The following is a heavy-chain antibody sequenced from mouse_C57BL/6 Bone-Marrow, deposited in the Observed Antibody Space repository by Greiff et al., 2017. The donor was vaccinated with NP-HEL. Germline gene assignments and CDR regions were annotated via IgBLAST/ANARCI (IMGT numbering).Heavy chain of an antibody. CDR2: IDPENGDT. Sequence: EVQRVESGAELVRPGASVKLSCTASGFNIKDDYMHWVKQRPEQGLEWIGWIDPENGDTEYASKFQGKATITADPSSNTAYLQLSSLTSEDTAVYYCTNWYYAMDYWGQGTSVTVSS. J-gene: IGHJ4*01. CDR3: TNWYYAMDY. CDR1: GFNIKDDY. D-gene: IGHD4-1*01. V-gene: IGHV14-4*01.